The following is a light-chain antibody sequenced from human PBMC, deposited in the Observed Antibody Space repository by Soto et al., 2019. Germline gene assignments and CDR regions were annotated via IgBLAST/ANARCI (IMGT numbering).Light chain of an antibody. CDR3: SSYTITSSVV. CDR1: SSDIGGYNY. CDR2: EVT. Sequence: QSVLTQPASVSGSPGQSITISCTGTSSDIGGYNYVSWYQQHPDKAPKLLIYEVTNRPSGVSIRFSGSKSGNTASLSISGLQAEDEADYYCSSYTITSSVVFGGGTKLTVL. V-gene: IGLV2-14*01. J-gene: IGLJ2*01.